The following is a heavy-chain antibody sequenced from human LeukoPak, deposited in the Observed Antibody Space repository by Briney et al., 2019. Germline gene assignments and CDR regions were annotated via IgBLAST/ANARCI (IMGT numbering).Heavy chain of an antibody. V-gene: IGHV1-69*04. CDR3: AGITMVRGVIGNWFDP. CDR1: GGTFSSYA. J-gene: IGHJ5*02. Sequence: ASVKVSCKASGGTFSSYAISWVRQAPGQGLEWMGRIIPILGIANYAQKFQGRVTITADKSTSTAYMELSSLRSEDTAVYYCAGITMVRGVIGNWFDPWGQGTLVTVFS. D-gene: IGHD3-10*01. CDR2: IIPILGIA.